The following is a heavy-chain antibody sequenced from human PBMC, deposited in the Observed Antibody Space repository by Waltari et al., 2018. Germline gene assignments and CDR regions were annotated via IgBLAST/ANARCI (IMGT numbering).Heavy chain of an antibody. V-gene: IGHV3-7*01. J-gene: IGHJ4*02. D-gene: IGHD2-15*01. Sequence: EEQLVEFGGGLVPPGGSLRLSCPASGCFFSDYWITWVRQAPGKGLEWVANINQAGNVRIYLDSVRGRFTISRDNPDNSLFLHMANLRVEDTAVYYCASGPDHGDFWGQGTLVTVSS. CDR2: INQAGNVR. CDR1: GCFFSDYW. CDR3: ASGPDHGDF.